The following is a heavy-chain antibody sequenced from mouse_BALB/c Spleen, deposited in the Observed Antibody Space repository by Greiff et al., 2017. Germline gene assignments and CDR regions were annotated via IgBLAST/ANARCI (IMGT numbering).Heavy chain of an antibody. V-gene: IGHV2-9*02. Sequence: VKLMESGPGLVAPSQSLSITCTVSGFSLTIYGVHWVRQPPGKGLEWLGVIWAGGSTNYNSALMSRLSISKDNSKSQVFLKMNSLQTDDTAMYYCARDSWEAMDYWGQGTSVTVSS. CDR1: GFSLTIYG. CDR3: ARDSWEAMDY. D-gene: IGHD4-1*01. CDR2: IWAGGST. J-gene: IGHJ4*01.